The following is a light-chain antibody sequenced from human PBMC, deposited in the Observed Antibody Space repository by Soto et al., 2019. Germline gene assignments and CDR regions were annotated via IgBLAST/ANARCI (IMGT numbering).Light chain of an antibody. V-gene: IGKV3-15*01. CDR1: HSVGIN. CDR2: GAS. CDR3: QQRSSRNT. J-gene: IGKJ2*01. Sequence: VMTQSPTTLSVSPGERATLSCRASHSVGINLAWYQQNPGQAPRLLIYGASTRATGVPARFSGSGSATQFTLTISRLEPEDFGIYYCQQRSSRNTFGQGTKLEIK.